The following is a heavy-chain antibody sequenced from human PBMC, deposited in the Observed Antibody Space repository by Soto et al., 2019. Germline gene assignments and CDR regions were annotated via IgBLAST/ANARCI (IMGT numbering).Heavy chain of an antibody. J-gene: IGHJ4*02. D-gene: IGHD5-18*01. CDR2: ISSNGGST. V-gene: IGHV3-23*01. CDR1: GFTFSSYA. CDR3: VKDGRTQLWTSDPEY. Sequence: PGGSLRLSCAASGFTFSSYAMRWVRQAPGKGLEWVSAISSNGGSTYYADSVKGRFTISRDNSKNTLYLQMSSLRAEDTAVYYCVKDGRTQLWTSDPEYWGQGTLVTVAS.